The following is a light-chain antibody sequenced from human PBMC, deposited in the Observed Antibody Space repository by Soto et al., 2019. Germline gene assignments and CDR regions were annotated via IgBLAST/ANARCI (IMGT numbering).Light chain of an antibody. CDR1: QSISSW. CDR2: KAS. V-gene: IGKV1-5*03. J-gene: IGKJ2*01. Sequence: DIQMTQSPSTLSASVGDRVTITCRASQSISSWLAWYQLKPGKAPKLLIYKASSSESGVPSRFSGSGSGTEFTLTISSLQPDDFATYYCQQYNSYSPSTFGQGTKLEIK. CDR3: QQYNSYSPST.